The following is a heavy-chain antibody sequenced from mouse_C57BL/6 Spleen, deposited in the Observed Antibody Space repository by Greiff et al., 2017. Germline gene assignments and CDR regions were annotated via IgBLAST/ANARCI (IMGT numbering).Heavy chain of an antibody. CDR1: GFTFSDYG. D-gene: IGHD2-2*01. V-gene: IGHV5-17*01. Sequence: EVHLVESGGGLVKPGGSLKLSCAASGFTFSDYGMHWVRQAPEKGLEWVAYISSGSSTIYYADTVKGRFTIAIDNAKNTLFLQMTSLRSEDTAMYYCARDYGYENYFDYWGQGTTLTVSS. CDR3: ARDYGYENYFDY. CDR2: ISSGSSTI. J-gene: IGHJ2*01.